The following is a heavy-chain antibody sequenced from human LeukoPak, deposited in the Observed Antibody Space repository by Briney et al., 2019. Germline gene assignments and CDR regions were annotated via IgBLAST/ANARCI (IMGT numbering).Heavy chain of an antibody. CDR2: NNPNSGGT. V-gene: IGHV1-2*02. J-gene: IGHJ4*02. D-gene: IGHD2-2*02. Sequence: ASVKVSRKASGYTFTGYYMHWVRQAPGQGLEWKGWNNPNSGGTNYAQKFQGRVTMTRDTSIRTAYMELSRLRSDDTAVYYCARDRKAGYCSSTSCYILGYWGQGTLVTVSS. CDR3: ARDRKAGYCSSTSCYILGY. CDR1: GYTFTGYY.